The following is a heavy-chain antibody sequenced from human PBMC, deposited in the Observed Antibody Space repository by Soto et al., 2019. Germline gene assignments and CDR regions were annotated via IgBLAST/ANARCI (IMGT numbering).Heavy chain of an antibody. D-gene: IGHD3-22*01. CDR3: AREYYDSSGYSVDP. J-gene: IGHJ5*02. Sequence: ASVKVSCKASGYTFTSYYMNWVRQAPGQGVEWMGWISAYNGNTNSAQKLQGRVTMTTDTSTSTAYMELRSLRSDDTAVYYCAREYYDSSGYSVDPWGQGTLVTVSS. CDR2: ISAYNGNT. CDR1: GYTFTSYY. V-gene: IGHV1-18*04.